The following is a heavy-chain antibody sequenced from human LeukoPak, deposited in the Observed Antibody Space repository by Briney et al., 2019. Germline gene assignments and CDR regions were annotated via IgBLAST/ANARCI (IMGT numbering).Heavy chain of an antibody. Sequence: GGSLRLSCAASGFIFSSYAMSWVRQAPGKGLEWVSTISGSGGSTYYADSVKGRFTISRDNSNNRLYLQMNSLRAEDTAVYYCAKDKGSGTYPPYWGQGTLVTVSS. CDR1: GFIFSSYA. V-gene: IGHV3-23*01. CDR2: ISGSGGST. CDR3: AKDKGSGTYPPY. D-gene: IGHD1-26*01. J-gene: IGHJ4*02.